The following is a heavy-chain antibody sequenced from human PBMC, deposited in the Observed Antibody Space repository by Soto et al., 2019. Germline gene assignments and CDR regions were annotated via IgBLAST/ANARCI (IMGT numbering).Heavy chain of an antibody. V-gene: IGHV4-31*03. Sequence: QVQLQESGPGLVKPSQTLSLTCTVSGGSISSGGYYWSWIRQHPGKGLEWIGYIYYSGSTYYNPSTKGRVTRPVDTSKNQFSLKLSSVTAADTAVYYCAREIVGLTGTTVYFDYWGQGTLVTVSS. CDR2: IYYSGST. CDR3: AREIVGLTGTTVYFDY. D-gene: IGHD1-7*01. CDR1: GGSISSGGYY. J-gene: IGHJ4*02.